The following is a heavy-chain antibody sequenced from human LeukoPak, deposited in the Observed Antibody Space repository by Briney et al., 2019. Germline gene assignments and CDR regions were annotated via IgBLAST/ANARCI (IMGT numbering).Heavy chain of an antibody. CDR3: ATLRVYYYYGMDV. D-gene: IGHD6-6*01. CDR2: IYHSGST. CDR1: GYSISSGFY. J-gene: IGHJ6*02. V-gene: IGHV4-38-2*01. Sequence: PSETLSLTCDVSGYSISSGFYWGWIRQPPGKGLEWVGTIYHSGSTFYNPSLKSRVTISLEPSKNQFSLKLSSVTAADTAVYYCATLRVYYYYGMDVWGRGTTVTVSS.